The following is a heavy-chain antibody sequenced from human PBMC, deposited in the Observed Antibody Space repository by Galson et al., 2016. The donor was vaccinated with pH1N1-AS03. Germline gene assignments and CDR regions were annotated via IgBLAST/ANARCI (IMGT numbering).Heavy chain of an antibody. D-gene: IGHD4-11*01. J-gene: IGHJ2*01. CDR3: ARVLGHDYNWYFDV. Sequence: QSGAEVKKPGESLEISCRGSGFRFGSSWIAWVRQMPGKGLEWMGIIYPGDSDTTYSPSFQGQVTISADKSISTAFLQWSSLKASDTAIYYCARVLGHDYNWYFDVGGRGTPVTVSS. CDR2: IYPGDSDT. V-gene: IGHV5-51*03. CDR1: GFRFGSSW.